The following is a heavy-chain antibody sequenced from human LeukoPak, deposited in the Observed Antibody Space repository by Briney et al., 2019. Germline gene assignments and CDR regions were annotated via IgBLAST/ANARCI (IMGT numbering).Heavy chain of an antibody. V-gene: IGHV3-20*04. CDR3: ARDGGEGSAFYYYYYMDV. CDR2: INWNGGST. CDR1: GFTFDDYG. D-gene: IGHD3-16*01. Sequence: GGSLRLSCAASGFTFDDYGMSWVRQAPGKGLEWVSGINWNGGSTGYADSVKGRFTISRDNAKNSLYLQMNSLRAEDTALYYCARDGGEGSAFYYYYYMDVWGKGTTVTVSS. J-gene: IGHJ6*03.